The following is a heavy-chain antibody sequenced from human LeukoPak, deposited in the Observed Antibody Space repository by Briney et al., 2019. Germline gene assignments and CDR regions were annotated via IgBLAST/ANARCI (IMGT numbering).Heavy chain of an antibody. CDR2: IWCDGSNK. CDR3: ASAPGYSSSWTDSYYYYGMDV. J-gene: IGHJ6*04. CDR1: GFTFSSYG. Sequence: GGSLRLSCAASGFTFSSYGMHWVRQAPGKGLEWVAVIWCDGSNKYYADSVKGRFTISRDNSKNTLYLQMNSLRAEDTAVYYCASAPGYSSSWTDSYYYYGMDVWGKGTTVTVSS. D-gene: IGHD6-13*01. V-gene: IGHV3-33*01.